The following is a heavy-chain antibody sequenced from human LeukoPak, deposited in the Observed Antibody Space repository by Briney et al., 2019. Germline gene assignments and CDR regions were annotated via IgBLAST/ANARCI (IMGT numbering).Heavy chain of an antibody. CDR3: ARGPFTSGARYFDY. CDR1: GYTFSDYD. J-gene: IGHJ4*02. D-gene: IGHD6-19*01. V-gene: IGHV1-8*03. CDR2: MNPNSGDT. Sequence: ASVKVSCKASGYTFSDYDISWVRQATGHGLEWMGWMNPNSGDTGYAVDFQGRVTITRDISITTAYMELSSLRSEDTAVYYCARGPFTSGARYFDYWGQGTLVTVSS.